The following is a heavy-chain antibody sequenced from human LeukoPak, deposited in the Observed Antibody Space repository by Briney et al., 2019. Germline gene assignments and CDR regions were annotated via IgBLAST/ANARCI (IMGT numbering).Heavy chain of an antibody. CDR2: IGGSSSSL. D-gene: IGHD2-2*01. V-gene: IGHV3-21*01. CDR1: GFTFSIYS. CDR3: ARDDYCITTSCPGAFDI. Sequence: GGSLRLSCAASGFTFSIYSMNWVRQAPGKGLEWVSSIGGSSSSLYYAESVKGRFTISRDNAKNSLYLQLNSLRAEDTAVYYCARDDYCITTSCPGAFDIWGQGTMVTVSS. J-gene: IGHJ3*02.